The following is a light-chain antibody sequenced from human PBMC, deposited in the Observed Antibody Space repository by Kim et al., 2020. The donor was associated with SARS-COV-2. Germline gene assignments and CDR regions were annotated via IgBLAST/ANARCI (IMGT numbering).Light chain of an antibody. V-gene: IGLV3-1*01. J-gene: IGLJ1*01. CDR2: QDS. CDR1: KLGYNY. CDR3: QAWDSSTAYV. Sequence: VAPGQTASITCSGDKLGYNYVCWCQQKPGQYPVLVIYQDSKRPSGIPERFSGSNSGNTATLTISGTQAMDEADYYCQAWDSSTAYVFGTGTKVTVL.